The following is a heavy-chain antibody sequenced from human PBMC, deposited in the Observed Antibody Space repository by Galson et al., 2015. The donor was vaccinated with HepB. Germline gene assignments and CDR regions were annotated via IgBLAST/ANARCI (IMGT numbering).Heavy chain of an antibody. CDR2: IGASGFST. J-gene: IGHJ4*02. D-gene: IGHD1-1*01. V-gene: IGHV3-23*01. CDR1: GFIFDPYG. Sequence: SLRLSCAASGFIFDPYGMVWVRQAPGKGLEWVSEIGASGFSTYYADSVKGRFTISRYNSQSTLYLQMHSLSAEDKAVYFCAKRNAAHIDCWGQGTLVTVSS. CDR3: AKRNAAHIDC.